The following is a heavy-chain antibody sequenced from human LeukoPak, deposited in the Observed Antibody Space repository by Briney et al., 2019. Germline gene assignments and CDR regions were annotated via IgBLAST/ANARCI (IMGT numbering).Heavy chain of an antibody. Sequence: GASVKVSCKASGYTFTGYYMHWVRQAPGQGLEWMGWINPNIGGTNYAQKFQGWVTMTRDTSISTAYMELSRLRSDDTAVYYCARGGGNYDILTGYYPFDYWGQGTLVTVSS. CDR1: GYTFTGYY. V-gene: IGHV1-2*04. CDR2: INPNIGGT. CDR3: ARGGGNYDILTGYYPFDY. D-gene: IGHD3-9*01. J-gene: IGHJ4*02.